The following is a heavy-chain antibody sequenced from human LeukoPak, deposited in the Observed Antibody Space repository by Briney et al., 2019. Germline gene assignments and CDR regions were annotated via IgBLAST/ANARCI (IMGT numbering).Heavy chain of an antibody. CDR1: GFTFSSYA. J-gene: IGHJ1*01. V-gene: IGHV3-23*01. Sequence: GGSLRLSCAASGFTFSSYAMSWVRQAPGKGLEWVSSISGSGGSTYYADSVKGRFTISRDNSKNTLYLQRNSLRAEDTAVYYCAKVEAARPIPQYFQHWGQGTLVTVSS. CDR3: AKVEAARPIPQYFQH. D-gene: IGHD6-6*01. CDR2: ISGSGGST.